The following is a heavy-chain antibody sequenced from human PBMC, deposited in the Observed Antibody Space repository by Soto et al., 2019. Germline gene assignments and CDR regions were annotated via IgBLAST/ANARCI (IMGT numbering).Heavy chain of an antibody. Sequence: QITLKESGPTLVKPTQTLTLTCTFSGFSVSTSGLGVGWIRQPPGTALEWFAPIYWDDDKRYSPSLKSRLTVTKDTSKNQVVRTMTNMDPVDTATYYCAYGDYVGNWFDPWGQGTLVTVSS. CDR2: IYWDDDK. J-gene: IGHJ5*02. V-gene: IGHV2-5*02. D-gene: IGHD4-17*01. CDR3: AYGDYVGNWFDP. CDR1: GFSVSTSGLG.